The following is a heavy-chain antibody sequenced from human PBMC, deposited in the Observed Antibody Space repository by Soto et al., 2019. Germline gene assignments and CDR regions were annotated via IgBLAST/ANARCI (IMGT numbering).Heavy chain of an antibody. CDR1: TGSFSHYY. D-gene: IGHD5-12*01. CDR3: ARGGGYDSFDF. J-gene: IGHJ4*02. CDR2: IKHTGSS. V-gene: IGHV4-34*01. Sequence: SETLSLTCAVDTGSFSHYYWNWIRQSPGKGLEWIGKIKHTGSSSYNPSLRSRVSFSLDMSKNQFSLVLRSVTAADKAVYYCARGGGYDSFDFWGQGIQVTVSS.